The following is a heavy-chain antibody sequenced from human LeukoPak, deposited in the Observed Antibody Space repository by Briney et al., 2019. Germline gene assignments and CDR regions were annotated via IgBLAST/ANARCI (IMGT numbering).Heavy chain of an antibody. CDR3: AKPIAVAGTGYFDY. CDR1: GFTFTDHA. V-gene: IGHV3-23*01. CDR2: ISGSGGST. Sequence: GGSLRLSCAASGFTFTDHAMGWVRQAPGKGLEWVSAISGSGGSTYYADSVKGRFTISRDNSKNTLYLQMNSLRAEDTAVYYCAKPIAVAGTGYFDYWGQGTLVTVSS. D-gene: IGHD6-19*01. J-gene: IGHJ4*02.